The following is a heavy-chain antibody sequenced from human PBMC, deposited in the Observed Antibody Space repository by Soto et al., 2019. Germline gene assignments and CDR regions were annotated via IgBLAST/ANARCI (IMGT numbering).Heavy chain of an antibody. D-gene: IGHD2-8*01. CDR3: ARDRMYPRGYYYYGMAV. CDR2: IYYSGST. Sequence: PSETLSLTCTVSGGSISSYYWSWIRQPPGKGLEWIGYIYYSGSTNYNPSLKSRVTISVDTSKNQFSLKLSSVTAADPAVYYCARDRMYPRGYYYYGMAVWGQGTTVTVSS. J-gene: IGHJ6*02. V-gene: IGHV4-59*01. CDR1: GGSISSYY.